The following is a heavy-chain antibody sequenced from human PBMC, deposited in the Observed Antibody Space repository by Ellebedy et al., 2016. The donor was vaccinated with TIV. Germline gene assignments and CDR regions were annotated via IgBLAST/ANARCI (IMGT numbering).Heavy chain of an antibody. CDR1: GGSISSNY. J-gene: IGHJ5*02. CDR3: ARDPALPRGRFDT. CDR2: ISASGST. Sequence: MPSETLSLTCSVSGGSISSNYWSWIRQPAGKGLELIGRISASGSTNYNPSLKRRVRMSIDTSKNQFSLNLSSVTAADTAVYYCARDPALPRGRFDTWGQGTLVTVSS. V-gene: IGHV4-4*07.